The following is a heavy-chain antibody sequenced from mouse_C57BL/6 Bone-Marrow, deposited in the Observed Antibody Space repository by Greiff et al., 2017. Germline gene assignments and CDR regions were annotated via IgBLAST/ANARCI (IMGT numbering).Heavy chain of an antibody. V-gene: IGHV14-4*01. CDR1: GFNFKDDY. J-gene: IGHJ2*01. CDR2: IDPENGDT. D-gene: IGHD1-1*01. CDR3: TSYFPTFDY. Sequence: EVQLQQSGAELVRPGASVKLSCTASGFNFKDDYMHWVKQRPEQGLEWIGWIDPENGDTEYASKFQGKATITADTSSNTAYLQLSSLTSEDTAVYYCTSYFPTFDYWGQGTTLTVSS.